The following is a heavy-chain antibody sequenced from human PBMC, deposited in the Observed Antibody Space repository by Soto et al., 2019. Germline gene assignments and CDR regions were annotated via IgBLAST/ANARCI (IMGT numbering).Heavy chain of an antibody. CDR3: AKDVVVVVAATPMGYAFDI. CDR1: GFTFSSYG. CDR2: ISYDGSNK. Sequence: QVQLVESGGGVVQPGRSLRLSCAASGFTFSSYGMHWVRQAPGKGLEWVAVISYDGSNKYYADSVKGRFTITRDNSKNPLYLQMNSLRAEDTAVYYCAKDVVVVVAATPMGYAFDIWGQGTMVTVSS. V-gene: IGHV3-30*18. D-gene: IGHD2-15*01. J-gene: IGHJ3*02.